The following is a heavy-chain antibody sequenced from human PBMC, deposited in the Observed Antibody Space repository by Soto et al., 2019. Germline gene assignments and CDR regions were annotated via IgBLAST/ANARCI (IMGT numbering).Heavy chain of an antibody. J-gene: IGHJ6*02. V-gene: IGHV4-61*08. D-gene: IGHD6-6*01. CDR1: GGSVSSGDFY. CDR3: ARVRGDSSSSTGMGYYYGMDV. Sequence: SETLSLTCTVSGGSVSSGDFYWSWIRQPPGKGLEWIGNIYYSGSTNYDPSLKSRATISVDTSKNQFSLKVSSVTAADTAVYYCARVRGDSSSSTGMGYYYGMDVWGQGPRSPSP. CDR2: IYYSGST.